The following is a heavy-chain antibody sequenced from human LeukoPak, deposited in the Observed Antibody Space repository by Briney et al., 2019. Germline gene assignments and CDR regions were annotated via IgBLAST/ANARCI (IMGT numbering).Heavy chain of an antibody. CDR2: MSYDGSNK. V-gene: IGHV3-30*18. J-gene: IGHJ4*02. CDR3: AKDISIGARNWNYFDY. CDR1: GFTFSSYG. D-gene: IGHD1-20*01. Sequence: GRSLRLSCAASGFTFSSYGMHWVRQAPGKGLEWVAVMSYDGSNKYYADSVKGRFTISRDNSKNTLYLQMNSLRAEDTAVYYCAKDISIGARNWNYFDYWGQGTLVTVSS.